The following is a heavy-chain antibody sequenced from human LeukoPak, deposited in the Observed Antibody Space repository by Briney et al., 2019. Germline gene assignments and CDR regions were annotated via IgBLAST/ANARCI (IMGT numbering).Heavy chain of an antibody. J-gene: IGHJ4*02. CDR3: AKGVRRYCSSTSCNYFDY. CDR1: GFTFDDYA. Sequence: PGGSLRLSCAASGFTFDDYAMHWVRQAPGKGLEWVPGISWNSGSIGYADSVKGRFTISRDNAKNSLYLQMNSLRAEDTALYYCAKGVRRYCSSTSCNYFDYWGQGTLVTVSS. CDR2: ISWNSGSI. D-gene: IGHD2-2*01. V-gene: IGHV3-9*01.